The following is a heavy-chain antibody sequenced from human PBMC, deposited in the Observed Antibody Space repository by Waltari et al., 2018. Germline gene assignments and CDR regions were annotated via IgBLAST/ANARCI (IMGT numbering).Heavy chain of an antibody. J-gene: IGHJ3*02. CDR3: ARERGVDAFDI. V-gene: IGHV3-48*01. CDR2: SSSSSSTI. CDR1: GFTFSSYS. Sequence: EVQLVESGGGLVQPGGSLRLSCAASGFTFSSYSINWVRQAPGKGLEWVSYSSSSSSTIYYADSVKGRFTISRDNAKNSLYRQMNSLRAEDTVVYYCARERGVDAFDIWGQGTMVTVSS.